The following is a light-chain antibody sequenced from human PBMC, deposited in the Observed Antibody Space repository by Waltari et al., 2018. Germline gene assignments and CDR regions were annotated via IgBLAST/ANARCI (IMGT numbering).Light chain of an antibody. Sequence: EIVLTQSPGTLSLSPGERATLSCRASQSVSRTLAGYQQKPGQAPRLLIYDASTRATGIPDRFSGSGFGTDFSLTISRLEPEDFAVYYCQKYGTLPATFGQGTTVEIK. CDR3: QKYGTLPAT. CDR2: DAS. CDR1: QSVSRT. V-gene: IGKV3-20*01. J-gene: IGKJ1*01.